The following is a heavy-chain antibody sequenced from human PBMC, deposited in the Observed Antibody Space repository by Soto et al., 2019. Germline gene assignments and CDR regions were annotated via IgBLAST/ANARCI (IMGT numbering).Heavy chain of an antibody. J-gene: IGHJ2*01. CDR3: AREYGYYDSSGQLDYWYFDP. D-gene: IGHD3-22*01. V-gene: IGHV1-3*01. CDR1: GYSFTSYV. Sequence: QVQLVQSGAEVKEPGASVKISCKTSGYSFTSYVMHWVRQAPGQVLEGMGGINAGNGNTKFSQKLQDRVTMTRDTSASTIYLELSSLTSEDTAVYYCAREYGYYDSSGQLDYWYFDPWGRGTLVTVSS. CDR2: INAGNGNT.